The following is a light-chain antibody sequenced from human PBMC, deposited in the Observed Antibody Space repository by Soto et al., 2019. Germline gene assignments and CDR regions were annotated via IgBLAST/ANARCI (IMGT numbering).Light chain of an antibody. V-gene: IGKV3-20*01. Sequence: VLTQSPGTLSLSPGERATLSCRASQSVSSKYLAWYQQKPGQAPRVIIYGTSIRASGVPERFSGGGSGTDCTLTITRLEPEDFSVYYCQQYGSSLFTFGPGTKVDIK. J-gene: IGKJ3*01. CDR2: GTS. CDR3: QQYGSSLFT. CDR1: QSVSSKY.